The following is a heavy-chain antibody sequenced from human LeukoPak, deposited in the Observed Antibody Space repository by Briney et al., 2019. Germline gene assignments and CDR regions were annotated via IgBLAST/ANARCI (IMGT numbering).Heavy chain of an antibody. J-gene: IGHJ6*03. CDR2: MNPNSGNT. V-gene: IGHV1-8*03. D-gene: IGHD3-3*01. Sequence: ASVKVSCKASGYTFTSYDINWVRQATGQGLERMGWMNPNSGNTNYAQKFQGRVTITTNNSISTAYMELSSLRSEDTAVYYFARTSYDFWSGSQTGEYYYYMEVWGKGKTVTVSS. CDR1: GYTFTSYD. CDR3: ARTSYDFWSGSQTGEYYYYMEV.